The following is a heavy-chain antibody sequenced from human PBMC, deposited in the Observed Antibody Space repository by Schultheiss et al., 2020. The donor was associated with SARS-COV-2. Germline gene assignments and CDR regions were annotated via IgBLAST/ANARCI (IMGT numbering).Heavy chain of an antibody. Sequence: GSLRLSCAVYGGSFSGYYWSWIRQPPGKGLEWIGYIYYSGSTNYNPSLKSRVTISVDTSKNQFSLKLSSVTAADTAVYYCARRALWSSSWYPTAYDAFDIWGQGTMVTVSS. J-gene: IGHJ3*02. D-gene: IGHD6-13*01. CDR1: GGSFSGYY. CDR3: ARRALWSSSWYPTAYDAFDI. CDR2: IYYSGST. V-gene: IGHV4-59*08.